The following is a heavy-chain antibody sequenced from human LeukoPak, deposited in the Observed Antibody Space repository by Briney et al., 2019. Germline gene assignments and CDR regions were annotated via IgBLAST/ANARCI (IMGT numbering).Heavy chain of an antibody. CDR1: GYSITSAYY. CDR3: ARAIITRSFAYYFDY. Sequence: SETLSLTCTVSGYSITSAYYWGWIRQPPGKGLEWIGYIYYSGSTNYNPSLKSRVTISVDTSKNQFSLKLSSVTAADTAVYYCARAIITRSFAYYFDYWGQGTLVTVSS. CDR2: IYYSGST. V-gene: IGHV4-61*01. D-gene: IGHD3-3*01. J-gene: IGHJ4*02.